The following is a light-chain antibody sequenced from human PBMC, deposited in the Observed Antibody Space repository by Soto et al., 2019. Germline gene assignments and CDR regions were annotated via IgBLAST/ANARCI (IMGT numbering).Light chain of an antibody. CDR1: QSVSSN. CDR3: QQYNNSPT. V-gene: IGKV3-15*01. Sequence: EIVMTQSPATLSVSPGERATLSCRASQSVSSNLAWYQQRPGQAPRLLIYGASTRATGIPARFSGSGSGTEFALSISGLQSEDLAVYYCQQYNNSPTFGQGTKVEIK. J-gene: IGKJ1*01. CDR2: GAS.